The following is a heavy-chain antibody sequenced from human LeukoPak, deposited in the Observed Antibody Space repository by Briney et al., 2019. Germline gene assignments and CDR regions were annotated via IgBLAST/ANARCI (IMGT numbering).Heavy chain of an antibody. Sequence: GASLRLSCAASGFTFSSYAMSWVRQAPGKGLEWVSAISGSGGSTYYADSVKGRFTISRDNSKNTLYLQMNSLRAEDTAVYYCANQVIRGVQKDYWGQGTRVTVSS. J-gene: IGHJ4*02. V-gene: IGHV3-23*01. CDR1: GFTFSSYA. CDR3: ANQVIRGVQKDY. D-gene: IGHD3-10*01. CDR2: ISGSGGST.